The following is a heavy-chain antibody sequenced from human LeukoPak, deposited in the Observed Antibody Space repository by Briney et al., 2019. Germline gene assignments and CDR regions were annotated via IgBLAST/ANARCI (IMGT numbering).Heavy chain of an antibody. Sequence: GGSLRLSCAASGFTFSSYGMHWVRQAPGKGLEWVANIKQDGSEKYYVDSVKGRFTISRDNAKNSLYLQMNSLRAEDTAVYYCARHMKQLVLTYYYYYYMDVWGKGTTVTVSS. V-gene: IGHV3-7*01. CDR2: IKQDGSEK. CDR1: GFTFSSYG. CDR3: ARHMKQLVLTYYYYYYMDV. J-gene: IGHJ6*03. D-gene: IGHD6-6*01.